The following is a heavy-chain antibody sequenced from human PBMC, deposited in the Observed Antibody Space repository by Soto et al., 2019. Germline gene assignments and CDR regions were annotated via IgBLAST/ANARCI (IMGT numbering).Heavy chain of an antibody. D-gene: IGHD3-9*01. CDR3: ARQKNDFFTVYYRYYCMDV. CDR2: IYPGDSDT. V-gene: IGHV5-51*01. CDR1: GYSFTSYW. J-gene: IGHJ6*02. Sequence: GESLKISCKGSGYSFTSYWIGWVRQMPGKGLEWMGIIYPGDSDTRYSPSFQGQVTISADKSTSTAFLQWGSLKASDTAIYYCARQKNDFFTVYYRYYCMDVWGQGITVSVS.